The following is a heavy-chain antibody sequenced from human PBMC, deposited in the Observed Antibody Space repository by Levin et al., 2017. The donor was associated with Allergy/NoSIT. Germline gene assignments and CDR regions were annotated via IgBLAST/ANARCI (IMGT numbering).Heavy chain of an antibody. CDR1: GYTFISYD. CDR3: ARALRVARSSSLYYYMDV. V-gene: IGHV1-8*01. J-gene: IGHJ6*03. CDR2: MNPNSGNA. D-gene: IGHD2-15*01. Sequence: ASVKVSCKASGYTFISYDINWVRQATGQGLEWMGWMNPNSGNAGYAQKFQARVTMTRDTSKNTVFMELSSLRSDDTAVYFCARALRVARSSSLYYYMDVWGKGTTVTVSS.